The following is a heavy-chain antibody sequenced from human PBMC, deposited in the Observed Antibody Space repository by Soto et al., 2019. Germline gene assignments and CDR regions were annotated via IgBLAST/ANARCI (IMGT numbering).Heavy chain of an antibody. CDR1: GGSFSGYY. Sequence: QVQLQQWGAGLLKPSETLSLTCAVYGGSFSGYYWSWVRQPPGKGLEWIGEISHGGTTNHNPSLKSRVTISVDTSKNRVSLKLSSVTAADTAIYYCARSQDCDTTSCPMGIDYWGHGTLVTVSS. CDR2: ISHGGTT. D-gene: IGHD2-2*01. CDR3: ARSQDCDTTSCPMGIDY. V-gene: IGHV4-34*01. J-gene: IGHJ4*01.